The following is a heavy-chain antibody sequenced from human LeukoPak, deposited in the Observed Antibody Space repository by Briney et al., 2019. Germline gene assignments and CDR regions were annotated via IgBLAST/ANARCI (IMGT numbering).Heavy chain of an antibody. D-gene: IGHD2-8*01. CDR3: ARSGGGLYGYAFDI. Sequence: SETLSLTCTVSGGSISSGGYYWSWIRQPPGKGLEWIGYIYHSGSTYYNPSLKSRVTISVDRSKNQFSLKLSSVTAADTAVYYCARSGGGLYGYAFDIWGQGTMVTVSS. CDR2: IYHSGST. J-gene: IGHJ3*02. V-gene: IGHV4-30-2*01. CDR1: GGSISSGGYY.